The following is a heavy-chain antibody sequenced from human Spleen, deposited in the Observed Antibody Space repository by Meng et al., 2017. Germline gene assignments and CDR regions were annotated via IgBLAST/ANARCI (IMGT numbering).Heavy chain of an antibody. CDR2: IDYSGTT. CDR1: GGSISSNSYH. J-gene: IGHJ5*01. CDR3: SRRINTAGGWFDS. V-gene: IGHV4-39*01. D-gene: IGHD5-18*01. Sequence: QVQLQESGPGLVKPSQTLSLTCTVSGGSISSNSYHWGWIRQPPGKGLEWVGTIDYSGTTYSNSSLKSRVTISLDTSRNQFSLKLTSVTAADTAVYYCSRRINTAGGWFDSWGQGTLVTVSS.